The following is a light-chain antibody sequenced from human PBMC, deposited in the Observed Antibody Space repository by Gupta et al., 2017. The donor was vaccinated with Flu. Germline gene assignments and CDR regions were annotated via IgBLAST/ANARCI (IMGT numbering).Light chain of an antibody. CDR1: QSISNY. J-gene: IGKJ1*01. CDR2: AAS. V-gene: IGKV1-39*01. Sequence: DIQVTQSPSSLSASVGDRVTITCRASQSISNYLNWYQQKPGKAPKVLINAASSLQSGVPSRFSGSGSGTHFTLTISSLQPEDSATYYCQQSYTTSWTFGQGTKVEVK. CDR3: QQSYTTSWT.